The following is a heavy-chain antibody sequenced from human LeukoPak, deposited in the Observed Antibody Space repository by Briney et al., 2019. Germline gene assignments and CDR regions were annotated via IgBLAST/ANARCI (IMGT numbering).Heavy chain of an antibody. CDR1: GGTFSSYA. D-gene: IGHD4-17*01. V-gene: IGHV1-69*04. J-gene: IGHJ4*02. CDR2: IIPILGIA. Sequence: SVKVSCKASGGTFSSYAISWVRQAPGQGLEWMGRIIPILGIANYAQKFQGRVTITADKSTSTAYMELSSLRSEDTAVYYCARDDYGDYVFDYWGQGTLVTVSS. CDR3: ARDDYGDYVFDY.